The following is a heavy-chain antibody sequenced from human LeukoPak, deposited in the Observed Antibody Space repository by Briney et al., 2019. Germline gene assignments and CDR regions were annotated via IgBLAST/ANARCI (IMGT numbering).Heavy chain of an antibody. CDR3: TTFLNNQQLSAAHKLGPGLMDV. CDR1: GFTFSNAW. D-gene: IGHD1-14*01. J-gene: IGHJ6*03. CDR2: IKNKTDGGTT. Sequence: GGSLRLSCAASGFTFSNAWMSWVRQAPGKGLEWVGRIKNKTDGGTTDYAAPVKGRFTISRDDSKNTPYLQMNSLKTEDTAVYYCTTFLNNQQLSAAHKLGPGLMDVWGKGTTVTVSS. V-gene: IGHV3-15*01.